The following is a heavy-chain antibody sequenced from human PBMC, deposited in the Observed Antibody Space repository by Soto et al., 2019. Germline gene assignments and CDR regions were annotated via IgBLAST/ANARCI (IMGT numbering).Heavy chain of an antibody. CDR3: AKDSAGGYAAGPNRKNWFDP. CDR1: GFTFSSYA. V-gene: IGHV3-23*01. Sequence: QPGGSLRLSCAASGFTFSSYAMSWVRQAPGKGLEWVSAISGSGGSTYYADSVKGRFTISRDNSKNTLYLQMNSLRAEDTAVYYCAKDSAGGYAAGPNRKNWFDPWGQGTLVTVSS. J-gene: IGHJ5*02. D-gene: IGHD5-12*01. CDR2: ISGSGGST.